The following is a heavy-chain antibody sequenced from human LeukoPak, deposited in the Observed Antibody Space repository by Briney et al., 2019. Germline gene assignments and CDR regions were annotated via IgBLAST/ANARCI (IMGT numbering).Heavy chain of an antibody. D-gene: IGHD3-22*01. Sequence: GGSLRLSCAASGFTFSSYSMNWVRQAPGKGLEWVSSISSSSSYIYYADSVKGRFTISRDNAKNSLYLQMNSLRAEDTAVYYCARGHYVSSGSWGCWGQGTLVTVSS. CDR2: ISSSSSYI. CDR1: GFTFSSYS. V-gene: IGHV3-21*01. CDR3: ARGHYVSSGSWGC. J-gene: IGHJ4*02.